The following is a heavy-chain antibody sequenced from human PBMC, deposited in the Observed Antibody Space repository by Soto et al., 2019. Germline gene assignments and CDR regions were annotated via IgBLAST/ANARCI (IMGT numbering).Heavy chain of an antibody. CDR2: INHSGST. Sequence: SETLSLTCAVYGGSFSGYYWSWIRQPPGKGLEWIGEINHSGSTNYNPSLKSRVTISVDTSKNQFSLKLSSVTAADTAVYYCATLSGRVGYYYYYGMDVWGQGTTVTVS. CDR1: GGSFSGYY. D-gene: IGHD3-10*01. J-gene: IGHJ6*02. V-gene: IGHV4-34*01. CDR3: ATLSGRVGYYYYYGMDV.